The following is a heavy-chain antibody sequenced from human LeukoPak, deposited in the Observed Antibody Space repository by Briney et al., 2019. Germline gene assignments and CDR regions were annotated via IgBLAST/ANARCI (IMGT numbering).Heavy chain of an antibody. CDR3: ARFGLYGRASYSGSRNYFSFDP. CDR1: GFRFTSYW. J-gene: IGHJ5*02. CDR2: IHQDGSET. V-gene: IGHV3-7*01. Sequence: PGGSRRLSCAASGFRFTSYWMSWVRQAPGKGLEWVASIHQDGSETTYVDSVKDRFTISRDNADNSVYLEMQGLRDEDTALYYCARFGLYGRASYSGSRNYFSFDPWGQGTLVTVSS. D-gene: IGHD3-10*01.